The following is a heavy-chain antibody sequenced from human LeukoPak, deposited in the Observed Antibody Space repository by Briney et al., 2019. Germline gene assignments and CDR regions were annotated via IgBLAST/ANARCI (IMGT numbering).Heavy chain of an antibody. J-gene: IGHJ3*02. CDR1: GFIFSSYG. Sequence: GGSLRLSCAASGFIFSSYGMHWVRQAPDKGLEWVAFIRYDGSRKYYADSVKGRFTISRDNSKNTLYLQMNSLRTEDTAVYYCAKLTVPLDAFDIWGQGTMVTVSS. V-gene: IGHV3-30*02. CDR3: AKLTVPLDAFDI. CDR2: IRYDGSRK. D-gene: IGHD2-2*01.